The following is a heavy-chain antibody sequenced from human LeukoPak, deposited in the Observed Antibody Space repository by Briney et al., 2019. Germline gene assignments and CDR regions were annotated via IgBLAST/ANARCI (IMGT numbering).Heavy chain of an antibody. CDR3: ARTYHGYGMDV. CDR2: INSDGSST. V-gene: IGHV3-74*01. J-gene: IGHJ6*02. CDR1: GFTFSNYW. D-gene: IGHD2-2*01. Sequence: GGSLRLPCAASGFTFSNYWMHWVRQAPGKGLVWVSLINSDGSSTNYADSVQGRFTISRDNTKKTLYLQMNSLRAEDTAVYYCARTYHGYGMDVWGQGTTVTVSS.